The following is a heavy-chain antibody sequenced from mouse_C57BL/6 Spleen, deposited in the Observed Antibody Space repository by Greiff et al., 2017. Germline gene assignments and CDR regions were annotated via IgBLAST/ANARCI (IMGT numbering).Heavy chain of an antibody. CDR3: TADYYCSSPFAY. CDR2: IDPEDGDT. Sequence: VQLQQSGAELVRPGASVKLSCTASGFNFNDYYMHWVKQRPEQGLEWIGRIDPEDGDTEYAPKIPGKAAMTADTSSNTAYMQLRSMTSEDTAVYYCTADYYCSSPFAYWGQGTLVTVSA. CDR1: GFNFNDYY. J-gene: IGHJ3*01. D-gene: IGHD1-1*01. V-gene: IGHV14-1*01.